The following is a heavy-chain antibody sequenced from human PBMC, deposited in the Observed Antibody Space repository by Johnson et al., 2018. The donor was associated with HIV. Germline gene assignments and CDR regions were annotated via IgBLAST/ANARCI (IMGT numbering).Heavy chain of an antibody. CDR2: FYSGGST. Sequence: MQLVESGGDLVKPGGSLRLSCTASGFTFSDFYMSWVRQAPGKGLEWASFFYSGGSTYYADSVKGRFTISRDNSKNTLYLQMNSLRAEETAVYYCAREGASAVRYSSSWYGHDAFDIWGQGTMVTVSS. CDR1: GFTFSDFY. J-gene: IGHJ3*02. D-gene: IGHD6-13*01. V-gene: IGHV3-66*01. CDR3: AREGASAVRYSSSWYGHDAFDI.